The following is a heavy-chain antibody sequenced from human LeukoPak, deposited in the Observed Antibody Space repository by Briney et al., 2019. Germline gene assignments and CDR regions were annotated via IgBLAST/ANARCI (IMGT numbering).Heavy chain of an antibody. CDR3: ARDYGSGYDSLFHFDY. V-gene: IGHV4-38-2*02. Sequence: SETLSLTCSVSGYSISSGYYWGWIRQPPGKGLEWIGTIYHSGSTYYNPSLKSRVTISVDRSKNQFSLKLSSVTAADTAVYYCARDYGSGYDSLFHFDYWGQGTLVTVSS. CDR2: IYHSGST. J-gene: IGHJ4*02. CDR1: GYSISSGYY. D-gene: IGHD5-12*01.